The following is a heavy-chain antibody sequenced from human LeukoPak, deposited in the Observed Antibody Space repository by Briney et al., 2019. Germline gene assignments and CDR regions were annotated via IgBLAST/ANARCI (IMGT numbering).Heavy chain of an antibody. J-gene: IGHJ4*02. CDR2: ISGSGGST. CDR3: AKVGYYDSSGYYSGLDY. CDR1: GFTFSSYG. D-gene: IGHD3-22*01. Sequence: GVTLRLSCAASGFTFSSYGMSWVRQAPGKGLEWVSAISGSGGSTYYADSVKGRFTISRDNSKNTLYLQMNSLRAEDTAVYYCAKVGYYDSSGYYSGLDYWGQGTLVTVSS. V-gene: IGHV3-23*01.